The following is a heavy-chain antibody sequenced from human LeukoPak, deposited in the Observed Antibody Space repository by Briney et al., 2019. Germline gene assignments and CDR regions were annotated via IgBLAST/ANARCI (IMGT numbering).Heavy chain of an antibody. V-gene: IGHV4-34*01. CDR1: GGSFSGYY. J-gene: IGHJ4*02. Sequence: SETLSLTCAVYGGSFSGYYWSWIRQPPGKGLEWIGEINLSGSTNYNPSLKSRVTISVDTSKNQFSLKLSSVTAADTAVYYCWSYYPPDFDYWGQGTLVTVSS. D-gene: IGHD1-26*01. CDR3: WSYYPPDFDY. CDR2: INLSGST.